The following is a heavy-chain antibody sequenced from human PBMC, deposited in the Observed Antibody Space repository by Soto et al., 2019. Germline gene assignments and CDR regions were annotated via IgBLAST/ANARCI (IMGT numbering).Heavy chain of an antibody. V-gene: IGHV3-7*05. CDR2: IKGAGSAK. J-gene: IGHJ3*02. CDR1: GFTFGNYW. D-gene: IGHD6-25*01. CDR3: ARDVSPGSSGYYLAAFDI. Sequence: EVQLVESGGGLVQPGGSLRLSCAASGFTFGNYWMTWVRQAPGKGLEWVANIKGAGSAKSYVDSVRGRFTVSGDNAENSLFPQMNIMRAEDTALYYCARDVSPGSSGYYLAAFDIWGQGTMVTVS.